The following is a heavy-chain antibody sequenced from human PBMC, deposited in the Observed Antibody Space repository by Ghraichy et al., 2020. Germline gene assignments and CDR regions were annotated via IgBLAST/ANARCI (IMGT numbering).Heavy chain of an antibody. D-gene: IGHD3-22*01. CDR1: GDIISDYY. Sequence: ASVKVSCKASGDIISDYYMHWVRQAPGQGLEWMGFITPSGDSARYTQKLQDRVTMTRDTSTSTVYLELSRLRSEDTAVFYCVRGVSRHSSGYFDFWGQGTMVTVSS. CDR3: VRGVSRHSSGYFDF. CDR2: ITPSGDSA. V-gene: IGHV1-46*01. J-gene: IGHJ5*01.